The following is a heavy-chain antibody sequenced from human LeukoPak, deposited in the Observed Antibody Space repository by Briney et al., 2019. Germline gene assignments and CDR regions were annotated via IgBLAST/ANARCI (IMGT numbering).Heavy chain of an antibody. CDR1: GGSFSGYY. CDR2: IYYSGST. D-gene: IGHD3-3*01. CDR3: ARRTSWSGYKYYFDY. Sequence: PSETLSLTCAVYGGSFSGYYWSWIRQPPGKGLEWIGSIYYSGSTYYNPSLKSRVTISVDTSKNQFPLKLYSVTAADTAVYYCARRTSWSGYKYYFDYWGQGTLVTVSS. J-gene: IGHJ4*02. V-gene: IGHV4-34*01.